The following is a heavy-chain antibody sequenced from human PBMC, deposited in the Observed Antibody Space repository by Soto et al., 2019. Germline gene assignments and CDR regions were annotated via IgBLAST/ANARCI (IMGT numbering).Heavy chain of an antibody. Sequence: GGSLRLSCAASGFTSSTYGIHWVRQAPGKGLEWVALISYGGSIYYADSVKGRFTISRDNSMNTLYLQMNTLRAEDTAVYYCAKVSSAWYAGFFDLWGQGTLVTVSS. CDR2: ISYGGSI. J-gene: IGHJ4*02. V-gene: IGHV3-30*18. D-gene: IGHD2-8*01. CDR1: GFTSSTYG. CDR3: AKVSSAWYAGFFDL.